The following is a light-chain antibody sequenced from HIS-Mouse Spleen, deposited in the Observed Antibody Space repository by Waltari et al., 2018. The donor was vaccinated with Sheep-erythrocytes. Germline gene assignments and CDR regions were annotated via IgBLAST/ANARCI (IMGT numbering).Light chain of an antibody. J-gene: IGLJ2*01. CDR3: QAWDSSIVV. CDR1: KLGDKY. Sequence: SSELTQPPSVSVSPGQTASITCSGDKLGDKYACWYQQKPGQSPVLVIYQDTKRPSGIPRRVSGSNSGNTATLTISGTQAMDEADYYCQAWDSSIVVFGGGTKLTVL. V-gene: IGLV3-1*01. CDR2: QDT.